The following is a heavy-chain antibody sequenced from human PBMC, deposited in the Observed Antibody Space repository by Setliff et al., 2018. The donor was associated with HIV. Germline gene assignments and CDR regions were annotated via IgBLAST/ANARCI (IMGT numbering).Heavy chain of an antibody. CDR2: IQQHGSEI. V-gene: IGHV3-7*05. CDR3: ANMQWASNAWYSFDY. Sequence: PGGSLRLSCVASGFTFNSYWMAWVRQCPGKGLEWVANIQQHGSEIHYVASVEGRFTISRDNAKNSLYLQMNSLRAEDTAVYYCANMQWASNAWYSFDYWGQGALVTVSS. D-gene: IGHD6-19*01. CDR1: GFTFNSYW. J-gene: IGHJ4*02.